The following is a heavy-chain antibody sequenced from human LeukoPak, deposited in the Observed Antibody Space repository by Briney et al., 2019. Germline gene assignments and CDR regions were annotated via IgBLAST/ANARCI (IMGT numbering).Heavy chain of an antibody. J-gene: IGHJ5*02. V-gene: IGHV3-33*01. Sequence: GRSLRLSCAASGFTFRSFGMQWVRQAPGKGPEWGGVIWYDGSNKYYADSVKGRFTISRDNSKNTLYLQMNSLRAEDTAVYYCARDVVPAAIGWFDPWGQGTLVTVSS. D-gene: IGHD2-2*02. CDR1: GFTFRSFG. CDR3: ARDVVPAAIGWFDP. CDR2: IWYDGSNK.